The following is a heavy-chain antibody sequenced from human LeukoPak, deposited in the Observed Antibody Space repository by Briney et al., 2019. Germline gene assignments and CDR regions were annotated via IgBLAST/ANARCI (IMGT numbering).Heavy chain of an antibody. Sequence: SETLSLTCTVSGGSISSYYWSWIRQPPGKGLEWIGYIYYSGSTNYNPSLKSRVTISVDTSKNQFSLKLSSVTAADTAVYYCARQGDYGDYFDYWGQGTLVTVSS. D-gene: IGHD4-17*01. CDR2: IYYSGST. J-gene: IGHJ4*02. CDR1: GGSISSYY. V-gene: IGHV4-59*08. CDR3: ARQGDYGDYFDY.